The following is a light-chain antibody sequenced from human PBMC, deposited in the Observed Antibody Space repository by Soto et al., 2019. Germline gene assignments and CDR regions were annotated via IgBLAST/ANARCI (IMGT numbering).Light chain of an antibody. CDR3: QQYADVPYT. CDR1: QTLTTRF. J-gene: IGKJ2*01. Sequence: EIVLTQSPGTLSLSPGERATLSCMASQTLTTRFLAWYQQKPGQAPRLLIYGASSRATGIPDRFSGSGSGTEYTLTISRLEPEDFAVYSCQQYADVPYTFGQGTTLEIK. V-gene: IGKV3-20*01. CDR2: GAS.